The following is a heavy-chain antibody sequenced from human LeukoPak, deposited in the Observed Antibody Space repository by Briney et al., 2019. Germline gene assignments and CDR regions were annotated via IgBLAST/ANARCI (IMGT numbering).Heavy chain of an antibody. CDR1: GFTFSAYA. CDR2: ITASGETT. J-gene: IGHJ4*02. D-gene: IGHD4-11*01. Sequence: GGSLRLSCAASGFTFSAYAMRWVRQAPGKGLEWVSSITASGETTYYADSVKGRFTISRDNSKNTLYLQMNSLRAEDTAVYYCADSNYWYPVDYWGQGTLVTASS. V-gene: IGHV3-23*01. CDR3: ADSNYWYPVDY.